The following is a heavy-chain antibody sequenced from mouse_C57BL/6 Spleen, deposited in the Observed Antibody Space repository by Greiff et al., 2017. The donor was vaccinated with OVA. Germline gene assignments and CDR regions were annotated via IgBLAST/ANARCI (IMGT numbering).Heavy chain of an antibody. D-gene: IGHD3-2*02. J-gene: IGHJ2*01. Sequence: QVQLQQSGAELVRPGASVTLSCKASGYTFTDYEMHWVKQTPVHGLEWIGAIDPETGGTAYNQKFKGKAILTADKSSSTAYMELRSLTSEDSAVDYCRRGRGTAQATDWGQGTTLTVSS. CDR2: IDPETGGT. CDR1: GYTFTDYE. V-gene: IGHV1-15*01. CDR3: RRGRGTAQATD.